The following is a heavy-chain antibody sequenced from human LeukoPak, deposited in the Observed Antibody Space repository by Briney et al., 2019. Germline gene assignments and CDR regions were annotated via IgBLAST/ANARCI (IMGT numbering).Heavy chain of an antibody. Sequence: SETLFLTCTVSGGSISSSSYYWGWIRQPPGKGLEWIGSTYYSGSTYYNPSLESRVTISVDTSRNQFSLKLSSVTAADTAVYYCARHGSTVTTGWFDPWGQGTLVTVSS. CDR2: TYYSGST. J-gene: IGHJ5*02. D-gene: IGHD4-11*01. CDR1: GGSISSSSYY. V-gene: IGHV4-39*01. CDR3: ARHGSTVTTGWFDP.